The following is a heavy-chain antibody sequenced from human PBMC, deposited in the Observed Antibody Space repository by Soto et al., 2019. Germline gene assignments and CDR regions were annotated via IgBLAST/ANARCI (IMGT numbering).Heavy chain of an antibody. CDR2: IIPIFGTA. J-gene: IGHJ6*02. V-gene: IGHV1-69*06. CDR3: ARVTRPHPSYYYYYGMDV. Sequence: QVQLVQSGAEVKKPGSSVKVSCKASGGTFSSYAISWVRQAPGQGLEWWGGIIPIFGTANYAQKFQGRVTITADKSTSTAYMELSSLRSEDTAVYYCARVTRPHPSYYYYYGMDVWGQGTTVTVSS. CDR1: GGTFSSYA. D-gene: IGHD6-6*01.